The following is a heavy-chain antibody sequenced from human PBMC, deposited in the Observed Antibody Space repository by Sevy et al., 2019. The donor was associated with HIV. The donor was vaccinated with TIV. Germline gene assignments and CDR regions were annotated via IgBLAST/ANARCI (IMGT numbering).Heavy chain of an antibody. Sequence: ASVKVSCKASGYTFISYGISWVRQAPGQGLEWMGWISAYNGNTNYAQKLQGRVTMTTDTSTSTAYMELRSLRSDDTAVYYCARFYPIYDILTGWLFYGMDVWGQGTTVTVSS. CDR1: GYTFISYG. D-gene: IGHD3-9*01. J-gene: IGHJ6*02. CDR3: ARFYPIYDILTGWLFYGMDV. V-gene: IGHV1-18*01. CDR2: ISAYNGNT.